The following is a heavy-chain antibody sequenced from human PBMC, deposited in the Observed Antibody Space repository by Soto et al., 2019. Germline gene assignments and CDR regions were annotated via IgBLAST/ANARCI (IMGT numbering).Heavy chain of an antibody. Sequence: GGSLRLSCVASGFSLSDYAVNWVRQAPGKGLEWVSFISSDSRTIYYADSVEGRFTVSRDNARNSVSPQMDSLRDEDAAVYYCARIKLVEWFFIKVDVYDMDVWGQGTPVTGSS. J-gene: IGHJ6*02. CDR2: ISSDSRTI. CDR1: GFSLSDYA. D-gene: IGHD3-3*01. V-gene: IGHV3-48*02. CDR3: ARIKLVEWFFIKVDVYDMDV.